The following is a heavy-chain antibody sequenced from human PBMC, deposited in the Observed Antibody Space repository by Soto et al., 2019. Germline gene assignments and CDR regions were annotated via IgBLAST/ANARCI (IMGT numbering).Heavy chain of an antibody. D-gene: IGHD2-2*01. J-gene: IGHJ6*02. V-gene: IGHV4-61*01. Sequence: SETLSLTCTVSGGSVSSGSYYWSWIRQPPGKGLEWIGYIYYSGSTNYNPSLKSRVTISVDTSKNQFSLKLSSVTAADTAVYYCARMRLVVVPAAIPDLYYYYGMDVWGQGTTVTVSS. CDR1: GGSVSSGSYY. CDR3: ARMRLVVVPAAIPDLYYYYGMDV. CDR2: IYYSGST.